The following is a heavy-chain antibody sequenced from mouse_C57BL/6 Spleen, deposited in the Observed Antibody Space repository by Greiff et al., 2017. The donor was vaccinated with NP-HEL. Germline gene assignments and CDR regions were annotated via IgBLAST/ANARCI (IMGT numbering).Heavy chain of an antibody. CDR3: ASYGYYWYFDV. CDR1: GYSITSGYY. Sequence: EVKLMESGPGLVKPSQSLSLTCSVTGYSITSGYYWNWIRQFPGNKLEWMGYISYDGSNNYNPSLKNRISITRDTSKNQFFLKLNSVTTEDTATYYCASYGYYWYFDVWGTGTTVTVSS. J-gene: IGHJ1*03. CDR2: ISYDGSN. V-gene: IGHV3-6*01. D-gene: IGHD2-2*01.